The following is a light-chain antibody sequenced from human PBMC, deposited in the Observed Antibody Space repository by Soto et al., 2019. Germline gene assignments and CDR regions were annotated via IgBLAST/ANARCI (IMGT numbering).Light chain of an antibody. J-gene: IGKJ2*01. Sequence: EIVLTQSPDTLSLSPGERATLSCRASQSISTYIAWYQQKPGQAPRLLIYDASNRATGIPARFSGSGSGTDFTLTISSLDPEDFAVYYCQQGSNWPRTFGQGTKLEIK. V-gene: IGKV3-11*01. CDR1: QSISTY. CDR3: QQGSNWPRT. CDR2: DAS.